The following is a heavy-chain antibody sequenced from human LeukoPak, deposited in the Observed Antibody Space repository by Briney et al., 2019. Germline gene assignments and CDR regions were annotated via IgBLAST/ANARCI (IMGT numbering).Heavy chain of an antibody. CDR3: ARDRPYCSGGSCYDY. D-gene: IGHD2-15*01. V-gene: IGHV3-7*03. CDR2: IKEDGSEK. CDR1: GFPFSSYW. Sequence: GGSLRLSCAASGFPFSSYWMSWVRQAPGKGLEWVANIKEDGSEKYYVDSVKGRFTISRDNAKNSLYLQMNSLRAEDTAVYYCARDRPYCSGGSCYDYWGQGTLVTVSS. J-gene: IGHJ4*02.